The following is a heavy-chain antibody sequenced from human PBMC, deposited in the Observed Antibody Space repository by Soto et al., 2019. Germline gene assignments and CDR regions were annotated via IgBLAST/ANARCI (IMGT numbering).Heavy chain of an antibody. CDR3: ARDRPVVKDKIWFDP. V-gene: IGHV3-21*01. CDR2: ISSSSSYI. CDR1: GFTFSSYS. J-gene: IGHJ5*02. Sequence: EVQLVESGGGLVKPGGSLRLSCAASGFTFSSYSMNWVRQAPGKGLEWVSSISSSSSYIYYADSVKGRFTISRDNAKNSLYLQMNSLRAEDTAVYYCARDRPVVKDKIWFDPWGQGTLVTVSS. D-gene: IGHD2-15*01.